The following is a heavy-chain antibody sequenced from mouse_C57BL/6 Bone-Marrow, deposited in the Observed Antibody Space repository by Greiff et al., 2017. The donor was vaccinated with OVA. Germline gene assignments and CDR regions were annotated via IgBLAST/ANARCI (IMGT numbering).Heavy chain of an antibody. CDR2: IDPETGGT. Sequence: VQLQQSGAELVRPGASVTLSCKASGYTFTDYEMHWVKQTPVHGLEWIGAIDPETGGTAYNQKFKGKAILTADKSSSTAYMELRSLTSEDSAVDYCTRLGSEGDFAYWGQGTLVTVSA. J-gene: IGHJ3*01. V-gene: IGHV1-15*01. CDR1: GYTFTDYE. CDR3: TRLGSEGDFAY.